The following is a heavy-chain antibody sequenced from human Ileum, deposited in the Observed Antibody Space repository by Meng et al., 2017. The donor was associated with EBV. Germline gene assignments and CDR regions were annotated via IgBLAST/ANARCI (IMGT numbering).Heavy chain of an antibody. D-gene: IGHD3-10*01. J-gene: IGHJ4*02. CDR2: VYHDGAT. V-gene: IGHV4-4*02. CDR1: VDSVSGSNW. CDR3: ARSSPIVRGLDY. Sequence: PEGSGPGWVRVSVTRSLTCASRVDSVSGSNWWSWFRQPPGKGLECIWVVYHDGATNYPPSLKSRVTISLDKSKNEVNLHLKSLTAADTAVYFCARSSPIVRGLDYWGQGTLVTVSS.